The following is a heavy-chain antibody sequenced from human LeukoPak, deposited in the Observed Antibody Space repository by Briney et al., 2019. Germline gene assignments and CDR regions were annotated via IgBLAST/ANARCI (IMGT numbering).Heavy chain of an antibody. J-gene: IGHJ4*02. D-gene: IGHD2-2*02. CDR2: ISSSGSTI. V-gene: IGHV3-11*04. CDR1: GFTFSDYY. CDR3: AEEGGGLLYRTFDY. Sequence: NPGGSLRLSCAASGFTFSDYYMSWIRQAPGKGLEWVSYISSSGSTIYYADSVKGRFTISRDNAENSVHLQMNSLRAEDTAVYYCAEEGGGLLYRTFDYWGQGTLVTVSS.